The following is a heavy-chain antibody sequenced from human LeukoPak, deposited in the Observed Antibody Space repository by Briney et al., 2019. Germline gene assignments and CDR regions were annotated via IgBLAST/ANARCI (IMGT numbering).Heavy chain of an antibody. D-gene: IGHD5-12*01. V-gene: IGHV1-2*02. J-gene: IGHJ4*02. CDR2: INPNSGGT. CDR1: GYTSTGYY. Sequence: ASVKVSCKASGYTSTGYYMHWVRQAPGQGLEWMGWINPNSGGTNYAQKFQGRVTMTRDTSISTAYMELSRLRSDDTAVYYCARDGATRDYFDYWGQGTLVTVSS. CDR3: ARDGATRDYFDY.